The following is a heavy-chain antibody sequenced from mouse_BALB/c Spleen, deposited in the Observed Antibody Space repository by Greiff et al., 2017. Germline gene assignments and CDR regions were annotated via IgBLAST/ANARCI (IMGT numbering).Heavy chain of an antibody. Sequence: DVKLVESGGGLVQPGGSLRLSCATSGFTFTDYYMSWVRQPPGKALEWLGFIRNKANGYTTEYSASVKGRFTISRDNSQSILYLQMNTLRAEDSATYYCARDLITTATRFAYWGQGTLVTVSA. CDR2: IRNKANGYTT. D-gene: IGHD1-2*01. J-gene: IGHJ3*01. CDR3: ARDLITTATRFAY. CDR1: GFTFTDYY. V-gene: IGHV7-3*02.